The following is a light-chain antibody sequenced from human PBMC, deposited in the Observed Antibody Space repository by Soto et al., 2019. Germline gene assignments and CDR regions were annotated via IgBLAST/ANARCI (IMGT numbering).Light chain of an antibody. J-gene: IGLJ3*02. V-gene: IGLV4-69*01. CDR1: SGHSTYA. Sequence: QPVLTQSPSASASLGASVKLTCTPSSGHSTYAIAWHQQQSEKGPRFLMKINSDGSHSKGDGFFDRFSGSSSGAERHLTISSLKSEDEAYYYCLSLGTGIQVFGGGTKLTVL. CDR2: INSDGSH. CDR3: LSLGTGIQV.